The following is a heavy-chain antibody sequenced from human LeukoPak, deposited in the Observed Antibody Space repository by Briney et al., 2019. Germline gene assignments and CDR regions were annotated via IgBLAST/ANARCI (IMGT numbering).Heavy chain of an antibody. D-gene: IGHD6-13*01. Sequence: SVKVSCKASGGTFSSYAISRVRQAPGQGLEWMGGIIPIFGTANYAQKFQGRVTITADESTSTAYMELSSLRSEDTAVYYCARDFIPQQLDNDAFDIWGQGTMVTVSS. V-gene: IGHV1-69*01. CDR3: ARDFIPQQLDNDAFDI. J-gene: IGHJ3*02. CDR1: GGTFSSYA. CDR2: IIPIFGTA.